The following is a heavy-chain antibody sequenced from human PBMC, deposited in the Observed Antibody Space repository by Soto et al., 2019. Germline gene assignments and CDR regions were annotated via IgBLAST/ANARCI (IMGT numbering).Heavy chain of an antibody. Sequence: ASVKVSCKASRYTFTGYYMHWVRQAPGQGLEWMGWINPNSGGTNYAQKFQGWVTMTRDTSISTAYMELSRLRSDDTAVYYCARGRYDFWGGSDYCMDVWGKGTTVTVSS. CDR1: RYTFTGYY. J-gene: IGHJ6*03. CDR3: ARGRYDFWGGSDYCMDV. CDR2: INPNSGGT. D-gene: IGHD3-3*01. V-gene: IGHV1-2*04.